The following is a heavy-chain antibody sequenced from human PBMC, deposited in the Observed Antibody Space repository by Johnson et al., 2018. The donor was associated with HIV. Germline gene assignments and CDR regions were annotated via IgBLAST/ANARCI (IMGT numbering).Heavy chain of an antibody. CDR1: GFTFSNYA. V-gene: IGHV3-64*01. J-gene: IGHJ3*02. Sequence: VQLVESGGGVVQPGRSLRLSCAASGFTFSNYAMHWVRQAPGKGLEYVSAISSDGGSTYYANSVKGRFSISRDNSKNTLYLQMNSLRAEDTAVYYCARGGLGDYVVAFDIWGQGTMVTVSS. CDR2: ISSDGGST. D-gene: IGHD4-17*01. CDR3: ARGGLGDYVVAFDI.